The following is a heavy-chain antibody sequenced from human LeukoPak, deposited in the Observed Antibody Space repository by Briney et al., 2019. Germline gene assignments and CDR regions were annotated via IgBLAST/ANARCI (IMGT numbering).Heavy chain of an antibody. CDR1: GFSVSNNY. J-gene: IGHJ1*01. CDR3: ASDSYSPEYFQH. V-gene: IGHV3-66*01. Sequence: PGGSLRLSCAASGFSVSNNYMSWVRQAPGKGLEWVSVIYSGGSTFYADSVKVRFTISRDNSKNTLYLQMNSLRAEDTAVYYCASDSYSPEYFQHWGQGTLVTVSS. CDR2: IYSGGST. D-gene: IGHD2-15*01.